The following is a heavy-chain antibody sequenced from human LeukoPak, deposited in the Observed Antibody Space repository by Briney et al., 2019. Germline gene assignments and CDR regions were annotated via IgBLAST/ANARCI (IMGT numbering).Heavy chain of an antibody. D-gene: IGHD6-13*01. CDR2: ICYDGSNK. Sequence: GRSLRLSCAASGFTFSSYGMHWVRQAPGKGLEWVAVICYDGSNKYYADSVKGRFTISRDNSKNTLYLQMNSLRAEDTAVYYCARDRGIAAAGANYWYFDLWGRGTLVTVSS. V-gene: IGHV3-33*01. CDR1: GFTFSSYG. CDR3: ARDRGIAAAGANYWYFDL. J-gene: IGHJ2*01.